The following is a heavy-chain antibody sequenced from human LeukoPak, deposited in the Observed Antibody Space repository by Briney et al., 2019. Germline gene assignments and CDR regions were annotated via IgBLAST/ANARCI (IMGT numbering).Heavy chain of an antibody. CDR2: IYHSGST. J-gene: IGHJ4*02. V-gene: IGHV4-38-2*01. CDR1: GYSISSGYY. CDR3: ARYGYSSSAGDY. D-gene: IGHD6-6*01. Sequence: PSETLSLTCAVSGYSISSGYYWGWIRQPPGKGLEWIGNIYHSGSTYYNPSLKSRVTISVDTSKNRFSLKLNSVTAADTAVYYCARYGYSSSAGDYWGQGTLVTVSS.